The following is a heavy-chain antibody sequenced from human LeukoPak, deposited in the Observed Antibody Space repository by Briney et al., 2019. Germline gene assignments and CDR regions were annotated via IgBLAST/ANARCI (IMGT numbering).Heavy chain of an antibody. Sequence: ASVRVSCKASGYTFTSYGISWVRQAPGQGLEWMGWMNPNSGNTGYAQKFQGRVTMTRNTSISTAYMELSSLRSEDTAVYYCASWAGDSSGYYSDYFDYWGQGTLVTVSS. CDR3: ASWAGDSSGYYSDYFDY. CDR2: MNPNSGNT. CDR1: GYTFTSYG. D-gene: IGHD3-22*01. V-gene: IGHV1-8*02. J-gene: IGHJ4*02.